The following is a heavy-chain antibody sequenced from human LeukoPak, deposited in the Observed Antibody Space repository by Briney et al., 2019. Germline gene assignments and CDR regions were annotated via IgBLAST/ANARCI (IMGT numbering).Heavy chain of an antibody. CDR1: GYTFTGCY. D-gene: IGHD3-10*01. CDR2: INPNSGGT. J-gene: IGHJ4*02. V-gene: IGHV1-2*02. Sequence: ASVKVSCKASGYTFTGCYLHLVRQAPGQGLEWMGWINPNSGGTNYAQKFQGRVTMTRDTSISTAYMELSRLRSDDTAVYYCASHPYYYGSGSSPDYWGQGTLVTVSS. CDR3: ASHPYYYGSGSSPDY.